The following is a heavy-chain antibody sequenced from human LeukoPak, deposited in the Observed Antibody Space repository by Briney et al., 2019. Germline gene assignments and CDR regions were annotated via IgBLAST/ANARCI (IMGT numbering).Heavy chain of an antibody. CDR3: ARGRSSSVPHGY. D-gene: IGHD6-6*01. Sequence: PQTLSPTCAVYTGSFSGNYWRWIRPPPGEGLGWIGEINHTGSTNYNPSLKSRVTISVDTSKSQFSLKLSSVTAADTAVYYCARGRSSSVPHGYWGQGTLVTVSS. V-gene: IGHV4-34*01. CDR1: TGSFSGNY. J-gene: IGHJ4*02. CDR2: INHTGST.